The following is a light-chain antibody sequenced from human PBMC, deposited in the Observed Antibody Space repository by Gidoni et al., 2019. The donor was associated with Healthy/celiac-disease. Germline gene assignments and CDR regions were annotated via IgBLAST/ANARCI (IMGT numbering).Light chain of an antibody. CDR1: SSDAGGYNY. Sequence: QSALTQPPPASGSPGQSVTIPCTGTSSDAGGYNYVSWYQQHPGKAPKLMIYEVSKRPSGVPDRFSGSKSGNTASLTVSGLQAEDDADYYCSSYAGSNNLVFGGGTKLTVL. V-gene: IGLV2-8*01. J-gene: IGLJ2*01. CDR3: SSYAGSNNLV. CDR2: EVS.